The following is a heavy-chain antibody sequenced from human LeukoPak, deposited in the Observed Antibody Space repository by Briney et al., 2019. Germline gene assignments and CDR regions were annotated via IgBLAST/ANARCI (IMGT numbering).Heavy chain of an antibody. J-gene: IGHJ4*02. CDR3: ARRSWLRYFDWWDY. V-gene: IGHV1-8*01. D-gene: IGHD3-9*01. Sequence: ASVKVSCKASGYTFTSYDINWVRQATGQGFEWMGWMNPNSGNTGYAQKFQGRVTMTRNTSISTAYMELSSLRSEDTAVYYCARRSWLRYFDWWDYWGQGTLVTVSS. CDR2: MNPNSGNT. CDR1: GYTFTSYD.